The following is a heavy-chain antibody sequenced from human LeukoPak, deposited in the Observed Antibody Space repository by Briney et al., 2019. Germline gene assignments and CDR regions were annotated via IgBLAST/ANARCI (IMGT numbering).Heavy chain of an antibody. Sequence: ASVKVSCKASGGTFSSYAISWVRQAPGQGLEWMGGIIPIFGTANYAQKFQGRVTITADESTSTAYMELSSLRSEDTAVYYCASPSDYDSSGFDVFDIWGQGTMVTVSS. D-gene: IGHD3-22*01. J-gene: IGHJ3*02. V-gene: IGHV1-69*13. CDR3: ASPSDYDSSGFDVFDI. CDR1: GGTFSSYA. CDR2: IIPIFGTA.